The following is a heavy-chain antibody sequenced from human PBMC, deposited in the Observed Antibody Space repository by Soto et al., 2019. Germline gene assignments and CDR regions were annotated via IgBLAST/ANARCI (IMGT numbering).Heavy chain of an antibody. Sequence: QVQLVQSGAEVKKPGASVRVSCKASGYTFTSSDVYWVRKATGQGLGLMGCMNPNTGNTGDAQKFQGRVTMTRNTSISTAYMELSSLRSEDTAVYYCARGSNHCSGGSCYSDWFDPWGQGTPVTVSS. J-gene: IGHJ5*02. CDR1: GYTFTSSD. CDR3: ARGSNHCSGGSCYSDWFDP. CDR2: MNPNTGNT. D-gene: IGHD2-15*01. V-gene: IGHV1-8*01.